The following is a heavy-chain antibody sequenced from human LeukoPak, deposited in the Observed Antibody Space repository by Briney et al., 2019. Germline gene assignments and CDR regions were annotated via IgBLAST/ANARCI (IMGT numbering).Heavy chain of an antibody. CDR2: ISSSSSTI. J-gene: IGHJ6*03. D-gene: IGHD2-21*01. CDR1: GFTFSSYS. V-gene: IGHV3-48*01. Sequence: GGSLRLSCAASGFTFSSYSMNWVRQAPGKGLEWVSYISSSSSTIYYADSVKGRFTISRDNAKNSLYLQMNSLRAEDTAVYYCAKDPDSDMDVWGKGTTVTISS. CDR3: AKDPDSDMDV.